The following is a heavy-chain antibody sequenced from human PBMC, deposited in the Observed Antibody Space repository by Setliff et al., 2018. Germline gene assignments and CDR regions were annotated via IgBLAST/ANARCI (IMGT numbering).Heavy chain of an antibody. CDR1: GDSISSTSYQ. CDR2: IYYTGSA. CDR3: ARHEFVGGYYGSVTYRHFDY. Sequence: LSLTCTVSGDSISSTSYQWGWVRQPPGKGLEWIGSIYYTGSAYYNPSLKSRVTISVDTSKNQFSLQVTSLAATDTALYFCARHEFVGGYYGSVTYRHFDYWGQGILVTVSS. V-gene: IGHV4-39*01. J-gene: IGHJ4*02. D-gene: IGHD3-10*01.